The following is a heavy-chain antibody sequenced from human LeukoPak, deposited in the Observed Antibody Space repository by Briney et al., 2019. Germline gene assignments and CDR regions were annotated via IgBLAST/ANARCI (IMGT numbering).Heavy chain of an antibody. CDR3: ASSVLLWFGELSDAFDI. J-gene: IGHJ3*02. CDR1: GYTFTSYG. V-gene: IGHV1-18*01. Sequence: GASVKVSCKASGYTFTSYGISWVRQAPGQGLEWMGWISAYNGDTNYAQKLQGRVTMTRNTSISTAYMELSSLRSEDTAVYYCASSVLLWFGELSDAFDIWGQGTMVTVSS. D-gene: IGHD3-10*01. CDR2: ISAYNGDT.